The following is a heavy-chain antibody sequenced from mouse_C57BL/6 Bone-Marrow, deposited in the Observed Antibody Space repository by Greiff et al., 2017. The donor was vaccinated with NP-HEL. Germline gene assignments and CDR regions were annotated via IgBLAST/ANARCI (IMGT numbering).Heavy chain of an antibody. CDR2: IDPANGNT. Sequence: LVESVAELVRPGASVKLSCTASGFNIKNTYMHWVKQRPEQGLEWIGRIDPANGNTKYAPKFQGKATITADTSSNTAYLQLSSLTSEDTAIYYCASSLYYGTRYWYFDVWGTGTTVTVSS. D-gene: IGHD1-1*01. J-gene: IGHJ1*03. CDR1: GFNIKNTY. V-gene: IGHV14-3*01. CDR3: ASSLYYGTRYWYFDV.